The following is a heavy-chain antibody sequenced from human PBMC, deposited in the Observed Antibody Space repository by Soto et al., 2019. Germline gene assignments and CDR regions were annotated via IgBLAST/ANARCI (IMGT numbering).Heavy chain of an antibody. CDR2: ISSTGMKE. Sequence: QVQLVESGGGVVQPGRSLSLSCAASGFSFSDYPMHWVRQAPGKGLEWVASISSTGMKEYYGDSVKGRLTISRDSSKNTLYLQMSSLRAEDTAVYYCARESWYSDSSGNYFSKDFDSWGQGTLVTVSS. D-gene: IGHD3-22*01. V-gene: IGHV3-30*04. CDR1: GFSFSDYP. J-gene: IGHJ4*02. CDR3: ARESWYSDSSGNYFSKDFDS.